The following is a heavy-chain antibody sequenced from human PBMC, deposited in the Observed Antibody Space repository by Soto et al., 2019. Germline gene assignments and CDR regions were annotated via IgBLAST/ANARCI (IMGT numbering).Heavy chain of an antibody. Sequence: EVQLLESGGGLVQPGGSLRLSCAASGFTFSSYAMSWVRQAPGKGLEWVSAISGSGGSTYYADSVKGRFTISRDNSKNKLYLHMNSLRAEDTAVYYCAKNVEKQWPPGYFQHWGQGTLVTVSS. CDR3: AKNVEKQWPPGYFQH. J-gene: IGHJ1*01. CDR2: ISGSGGST. V-gene: IGHV3-23*01. D-gene: IGHD6-19*01. CDR1: GFTFSSYA.